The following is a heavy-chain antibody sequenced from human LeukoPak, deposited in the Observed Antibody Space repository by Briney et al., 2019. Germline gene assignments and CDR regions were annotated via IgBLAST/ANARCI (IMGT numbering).Heavy chain of an antibody. CDR1: GGSFSGYY. J-gene: IGHJ4*02. D-gene: IGHD2-15*01. CDR2: INHSGST. Sequence: PSETLSLTCAVYGGSFSGYYWSWIRQLPGKGLEWIGEINHSGSTNYNPSLKSRVTISVDTSKNQFSLKLSSVTAADTAVYYCARGGYCSGGSCYTMYYFDYWGQGTLVTVSS. V-gene: IGHV4-34*01. CDR3: ARGGYCSGGSCYTMYYFDY.